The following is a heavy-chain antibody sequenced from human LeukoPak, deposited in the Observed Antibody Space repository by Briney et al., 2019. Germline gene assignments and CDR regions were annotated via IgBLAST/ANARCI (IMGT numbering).Heavy chain of an antibody. CDR2: ISGSSVYI. D-gene: IGHD2-15*01. Sequence: GGSLRLSCAASGFTFSSYSMNWVRQAPGKGLEWVSSISGSSVYIYYADSVKGRFTISRDNAKNSLYLQMNSLRAEDTAVYYCARDPGYCSGGSCHDYYYHMDVWGKGTTVTVSS. CDR3: ARDPGYCSGGSCHDYYYHMDV. J-gene: IGHJ6*03. CDR1: GFTFSSYS. V-gene: IGHV3-21*01.